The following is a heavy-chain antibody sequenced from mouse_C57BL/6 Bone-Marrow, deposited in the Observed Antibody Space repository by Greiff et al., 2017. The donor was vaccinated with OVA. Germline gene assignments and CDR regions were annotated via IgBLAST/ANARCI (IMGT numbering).Heavy chain of an antibody. CDR2: IWSGGST. J-gene: IGHJ4*01. CDR3: ARGQGGDYYAMDY. V-gene: IGHV2-2*01. D-gene: IGHD3-3*01. CDR1: GFSFTSYG. Sequence: QVQLQQSGPGLVQPSQSLSITCTVSGFSFTSYGVHWVRQSPGKGLEWLGVIWSGGSTDYNAAFLTRLSISKDNSKSKVFFKMNSLQAEDTAIYDGARGQGGDYYAMDYWGQGTSVTVSS.